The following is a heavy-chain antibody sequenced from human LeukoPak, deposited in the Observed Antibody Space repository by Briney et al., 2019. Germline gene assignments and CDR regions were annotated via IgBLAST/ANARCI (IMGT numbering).Heavy chain of an antibody. V-gene: IGHV3-15*01. D-gene: IGHD3-22*01. CDR3: ATEFFQNGYNY. Sequence: GGTLRLSCAASGFSFSDATMIWVRQAPGKGLERVGHIKSRTYGETADFAAPVKGRFTISRDDSKNMLFLQMNSLKIDDTAVYHCATEFFQNGYNYWGQGTLVTVSS. CDR2: IKSRTYGETA. CDR1: GFSFSDAT. J-gene: IGHJ4*02.